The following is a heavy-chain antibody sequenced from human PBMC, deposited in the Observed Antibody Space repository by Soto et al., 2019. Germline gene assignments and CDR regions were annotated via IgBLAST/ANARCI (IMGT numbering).Heavy chain of an antibody. J-gene: IGHJ4*02. D-gene: IGHD1-26*01. CDR3: ARGVSAGVDY. CDR1: GYTFTSYG. V-gene: IGHV1-18*04. CDR2: ISAYNGNT. Sequence: ASVKVSCKASGYTFTSYGISWVRQAPGQGLEWMGWISAYNGNTNYAQKFQGRVTMTRDTSINTAYMELTTLTSDDTAFYYCARGVSAGVDYWGQGILVTVSS.